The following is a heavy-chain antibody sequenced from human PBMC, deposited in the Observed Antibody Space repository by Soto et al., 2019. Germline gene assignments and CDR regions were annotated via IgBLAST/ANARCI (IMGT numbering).Heavy chain of an antibody. CDR1: GDSVSRSSRA. Sequence: PTLSPPCAISGDSVSRSSRAWNWIRQSPSRGLEWLGRTYYRSKWYTDYALSVKSRITINPETSKNQFSLQLNSVTPEDTAVYYCARGIPDLYYYGMDVWGQGTTVTVSS. CDR2: TYYRSKWYT. V-gene: IGHV6-1*01. J-gene: IGHJ6*02. CDR3: ARGIPDLYYYGMDV. D-gene: IGHD2-21*01.